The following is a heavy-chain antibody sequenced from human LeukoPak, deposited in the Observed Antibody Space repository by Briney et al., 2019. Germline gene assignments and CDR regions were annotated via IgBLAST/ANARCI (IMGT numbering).Heavy chain of an antibody. V-gene: IGHV3-7*01. CDR2: INKDGSEK. CDR3: ARRYCSDGSCYSVDY. J-gene: IGHJ4*02. D-gene: IGHD2-15*01. CDR1: GFTFSSYW. Sequence: GGSLRLSCAASGFTFSSYWMSWGRQAPGKGLEWVANINKDGSEKYYVDSVRGRLTISRDNAKNSLYLQMNSLRAEDTAIYYCARRYCSDGSCYSVDYWGQGILVTVSS.